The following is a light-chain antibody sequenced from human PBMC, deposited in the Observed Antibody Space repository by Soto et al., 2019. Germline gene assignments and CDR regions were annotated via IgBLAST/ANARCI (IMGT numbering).Light chain of an antibody. J-gene: IGKJ1*01. CDR2: GAS. CDR1: QSVGSS. V-gene: IGKV3-15*01. CDR3: QQYNNWPRT. Sequence: EIVMTQSPGTLSVSPGERATLSCRASQSVGSSLAWYQQKPGQAPRLLIYGASTRATGIPARFSGSGSGTEFTLTISSLQSEDFAVYYCQQYNNWPRTFGQGTKVDI.